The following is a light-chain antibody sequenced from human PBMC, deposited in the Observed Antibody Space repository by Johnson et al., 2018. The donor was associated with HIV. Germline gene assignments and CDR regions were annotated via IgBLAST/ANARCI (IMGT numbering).Light chain of an antibody. CDR1: SSNIGTNY. CDR3: GTWDSGLGAHYV. Sequence: QSVLTQPPSVSAAPGQKVTISCSGSSSNIGTNYVSWYHQFPGTAPKLLIYENNKRPSGIPDRFSSSKSGTSATLDITGLQTGDEADYYFGTWDSGLGAHYVFGTGTKVTVL. CDR2: ENN. J-gene: IGLJ1*01. V-gene: IGLV1-51*02.